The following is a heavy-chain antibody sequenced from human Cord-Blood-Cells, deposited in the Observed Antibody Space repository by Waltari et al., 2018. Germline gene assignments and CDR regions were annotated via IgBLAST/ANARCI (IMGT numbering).Heavy chain of an antibody. Sequence: QVPLVQSGAEVKEPGSSVTVSGKASGGPVSSYTISWVRPVPGRGLEWMGGIIPIFGTANYAQKFQGRVTITADESTSTAYMELSSLRSEDTAVYYCARDPEDYYYDSSGYYDYWGQGTLVTVSS. CDR2: IIPIFGTA. CDR1: GGPVSSYT. J-gene: IGHJ4*02. CDR3: ARDPEDYYYDSSGYYDY. D-gene: IGHD3-22*01. V-gene: IGHV1-69*01.